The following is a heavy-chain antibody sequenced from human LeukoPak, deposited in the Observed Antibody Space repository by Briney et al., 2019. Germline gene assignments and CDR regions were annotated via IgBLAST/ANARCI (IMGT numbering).Heavy chain of an antibody. CDR3: AKGIMTTANPGPD. J-gene: IGHJ4*02. Sequence: PAGSLRLSCAGSGFTFSSYGMSWVRQAPGKGLEWVSGIGASGAITLYADSVKGRFTISRDNSRNTLYLQMNSLRVEDSAVYYCAKGIMTTANPGPDWGQGTLVTASS. V-gene: IGHV3-23*01. CDR2: IGASGAIT. CDR1: GFTFSSYG. D-gene: IGHD4-17*01.